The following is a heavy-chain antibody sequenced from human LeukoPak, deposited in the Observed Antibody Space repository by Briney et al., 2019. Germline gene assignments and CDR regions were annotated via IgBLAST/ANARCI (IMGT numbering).Heavy chain of an antibody. CDR3: AKVYVGATGSRAFDI. CDR1: GFTFSSYS. D-gene: IGHD1-26*01. V-gene: IGHV3-21*04. J-gene: IGHJ3*02. Sequence: GGSLRLSCAASGFTFSSYSMNWVRQAPGKGLEWVSSISSTSSCIYYAASVKGRFTISRDNAKSSLYLQMNSLRAEDTAVYYCAKVYVGATGSRAFDIWGQGTMVTVSS. CDR2: ISSTSSCI.